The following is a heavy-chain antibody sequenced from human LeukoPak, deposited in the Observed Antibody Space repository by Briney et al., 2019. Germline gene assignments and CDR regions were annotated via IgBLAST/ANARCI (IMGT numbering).Heavy chain of an antibody. CDR1: GGSFSSYY. V-gene: IGHV4-59*01. D-gene: IGHD5-24*01. CDR2: IYYSGST. Sequence: SETLSLTCTVSGGSFSSYYWNWIRQPPGKGLEWIGSIYYSGSTYYNPSLKSRVTISVDTSKNQFSLKLSSVTAADTAVYYCARAGDGYNSHFDYWGQGTLVTVSS. CDR3: ARAGDGYNSHFDY. J-gene: IGHJ4*02.